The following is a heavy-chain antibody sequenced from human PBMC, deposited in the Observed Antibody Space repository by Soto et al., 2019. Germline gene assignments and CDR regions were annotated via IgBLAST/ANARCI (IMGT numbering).Heavy chain of an antibody. V-gene: IGHV1-18*01. D-gene: IGHD3-10*01. CDR2: ISAYNGNT. Sequence: QVQLVQSGAEVKKPGASVKGSCKASGYTFTSYGISWVRQAPGQGLEWMGWISAYNGNTNYAQKLQGRVTMTTDTSTSTAYMELMSLRSDDTAVYYCAREEYYYGSGKGFDICGQVTMFTVSS. J-gene: IGHJ3*02. CDR1: GYTFTSYG. CDR3: AREEYYYGSGKGFDI.